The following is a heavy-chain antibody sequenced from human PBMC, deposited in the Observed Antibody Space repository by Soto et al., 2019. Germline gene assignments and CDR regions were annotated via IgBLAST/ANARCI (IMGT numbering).Heavy chain of an antibody. D-gene: IGHD2-21*02. Sequence: EVQLLESGGGLVQPGGSLRLSCVASGFTFSNYAMSWVRQAPGKGLEWVSAIRGSATTTYYADSVKGRFTISRDNSKNPLYLPMDSLRVEDTAIYYWAKDILEVTPGIGGWGQGTTVTVSS. V-gene: IGHV3-23*01. J-gene: IGHJ6*02. CDR2: IRGSATTT. CDR1: GFTFSNYA. CDR3: AKDILEVTPGIGG.